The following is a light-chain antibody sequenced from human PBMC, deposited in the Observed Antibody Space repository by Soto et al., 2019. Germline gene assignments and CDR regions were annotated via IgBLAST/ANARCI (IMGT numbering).Light chain of an antibody. Sequence: DIQLTQSPSTLSASVGDRVTISCRASQSISSWLAWYKQKPGKAPKHLIYRASRLESGIPLRSSGSGSGTESTLTVSSMEHNEFATYYCKQYNSYSLKFDEGTKVKSK. CDR1: QSISSW. J-gene: IGKJ1*01. CDR2: RAS. CDR3: KQYNSYSLK. V-gene: IGKV1-5*03.